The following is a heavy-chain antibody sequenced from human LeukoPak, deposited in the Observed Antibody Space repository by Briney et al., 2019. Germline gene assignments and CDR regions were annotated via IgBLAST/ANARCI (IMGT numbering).Heavy chain of an antibody. J-gene: IGHJ3*02. D-gene: IGHD3-22*01. V-gene: IGHV4-59*12. CDR2: IFYSGST. CDR3: AKSNGYGLIDI. CDR1: GGPISSYY. Sequence: SETLSLTCTVSGGPISSYYWSWLRQPPGKAREWIGNIFYSGSTYYSPSLKSRFTISLDTSRNQFSLKLNSVTAADTAVYYCAKSNGYGLIDIWGQGTMVTVSS.